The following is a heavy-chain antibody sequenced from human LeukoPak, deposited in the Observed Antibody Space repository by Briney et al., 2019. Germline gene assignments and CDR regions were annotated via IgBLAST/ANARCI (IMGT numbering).Heavy chain of an antibody. CDR3: ARVDGSPDY. J-gene: IGHJ4*01. V-gene: IGHV1-69*04. CDR1: GGTFSSYA. D-gene: IGHD2-15*01. Sequence: GASVKVSCKASGGTFSSYAISWVRQAPGQGLEWMGRIIPILGIANYAQKFQGRVTITKDTSISTVYMELSSLRSEDTAVYFCARVDGSPDYWGHGTLVTVSS. CDR2: IIPILGIA.